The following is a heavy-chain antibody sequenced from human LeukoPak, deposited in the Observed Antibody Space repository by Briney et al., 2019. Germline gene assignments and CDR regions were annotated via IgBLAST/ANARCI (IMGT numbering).Heavy chain of an antibody. CDR1: GGPFSPYF. J-gene: IGHJ3*02. CDR2: INQSGST. Sequence: SETLSLTCVVSGGPFSPYFWSWIRQPPGKGLEWIGEINQSGSTNYNPSLKSRVTTSVDTSKKRLSLKLSSVTAADTAVYYCAFSQEMADAFDIWGPGTMVTVSS. CDR3: AFSQEMADAFDI. D-gene: IGHD5-24*01. V-gene: IGHV4-34*01.